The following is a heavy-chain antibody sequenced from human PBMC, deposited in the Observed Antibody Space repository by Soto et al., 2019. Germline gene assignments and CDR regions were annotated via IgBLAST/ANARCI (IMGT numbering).Heavy chain of an antibody. CDR2: IKQDESEK. J-gene: IGHJ4*02. Sequence: RWSLRLSCAASVFTCSSYWMSWLRQAPGKGLEWVANIKQDESEKYYVDSVKGRFTISRDNAKNSLFLQMNSLRVEDTAVYYCARGGGPSGSGSYFFDYWGQGTLVTVSS. CDR3: ARGGGPSGSGSYFFDY. D-gene: IGHD6-19*01. CDR1: VFTCSSYW. V-gene: IGHV3-7*03.